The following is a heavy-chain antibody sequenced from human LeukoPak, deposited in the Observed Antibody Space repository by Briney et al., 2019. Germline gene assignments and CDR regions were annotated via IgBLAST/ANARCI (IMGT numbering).Heavy chain of an antibody. CDR1: GYTFTSYA. D-gene: IGHD5-18*01. Sequence: ASVKVSCTASGYTFTSYAMNWVRQAPGQGLEWMGWINTNTGNPTYAQGFTGRFVFSLDTSVSTAYLQISSLKAEDTAVYYCARMDTPRPYYYYGMDVWGQGTTVTVSS. J-gene: IGHJ6*02. CDR3: ARMDTPRPYYYYGMDV. V-gene: IGHV7-4-1*02. CDR2: INTNTGNP.